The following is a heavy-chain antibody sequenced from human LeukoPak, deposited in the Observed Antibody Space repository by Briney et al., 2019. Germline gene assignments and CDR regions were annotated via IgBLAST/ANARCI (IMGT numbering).Heavy chain of an antibody. CDR2: ISSSGSTI. CDR3: ARDLSVVVPAAIGY. Sequence: GGSLRLSCAASGFTFSDYYMSWIRQAPGKGLEWVPYISSSGSTIYYADSVKGRFTISRDNAKNSLYLQMNSLRAEDTAVYYCARDLSVVVPAAIGYWGQGTLVTVSS. J-gene: IGHJ4*02. V-gene: IGHV3-11*01. D-gene: IGHD2-2*01. CDR1: GFTFSDYY.